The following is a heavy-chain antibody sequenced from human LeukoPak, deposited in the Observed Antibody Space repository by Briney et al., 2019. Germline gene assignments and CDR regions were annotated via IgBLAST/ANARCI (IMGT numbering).Heavy chain of an antibody. CDR3: ASGQTAIAARPSDAFDI. Sequence: GGSLRLSCAASGFTFSSYGMHWVRQAPGKGLEWVAFIRYDGSNKYYADSVKGRFTISRDNSKNTLYLQMNSLRAEDTAVYYCASGQTAIAARPSDAFDIWGQGTMVTVSS. V-gene: IGHV3-30*02. D-gene: IGHD6-6*01. CDR1: GFTFSSYG. J-gene: IGHJ3*02. CDR2: IRYDGSNK.